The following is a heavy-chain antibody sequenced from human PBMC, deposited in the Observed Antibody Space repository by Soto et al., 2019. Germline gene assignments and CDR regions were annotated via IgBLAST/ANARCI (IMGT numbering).Heavy chain of an antibody. V-gene: IGHV1-18*01. CDR1: GYTFTNYG. D-gene: IGHD3-10*01. CDR3: ARVPSYRPGDY. Sequence: QVQLVQSGTEVKIPGASVKVSCKSSGYTFTNYGFIWVRQAPGQGLELMGWISAYNGDTKLPQNFQGRLTLTTDTSTSTASMELRSLRTDDTAVYYSARVPSYRPGDYWGQGTLVTVS. CDR2: ISAYNGDT. J-gene: IGHJ4*02.